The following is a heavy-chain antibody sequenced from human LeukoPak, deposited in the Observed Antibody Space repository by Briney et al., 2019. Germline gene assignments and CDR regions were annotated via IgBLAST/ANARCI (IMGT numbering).Heavy chain of an antibody. CDR3: ARLRVRGVFMDV. J-gene: IGHJ6*02. Sequence: SETLSLTCTASGVSISSYYWSWLRQPPGKGLEWVGYICYSGSTNYNPSLKSRVSITVDTSKHQFSLKLSSVTAADTAGYYCARLRVRGVFMDVWGQGRTVTVSS. CDR2: ICYSGST. CDR1: GVSISSYY. D-gene: IGHD3-10*01. V-gene: IGHV4-59*08.